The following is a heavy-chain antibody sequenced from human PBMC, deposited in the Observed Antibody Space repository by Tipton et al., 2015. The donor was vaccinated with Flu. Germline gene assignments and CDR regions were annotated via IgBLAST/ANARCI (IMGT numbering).Heavy chain of an antibody. CDR1: GYSISSRYY. V-gene: IGHV4-38-2*01. J-gene: IGHJ4*02. Sequence: TLSLTCAVSGYSISSRYYWGWIRQPPGKGLEWIGCVYHGGSTYYNPSLKSRVTISLDTSKNQFSLKLTSVTAADAAVYYCATTTYYYGSGTQDYWGQGTLVTVSS. CDR3: ATTTYYYGSGTQDY. D-gene: IGHD3-10*01. CDR2: VYHGGST.